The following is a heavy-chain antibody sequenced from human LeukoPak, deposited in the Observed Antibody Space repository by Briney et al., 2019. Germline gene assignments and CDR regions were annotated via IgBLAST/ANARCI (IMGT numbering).Heavy chain of an antibody. CDR3: ARGPAYSNYGASYYSYMDV. CDR1: VYTFTNYD. D-gene: IGHD4-11*01. Sequence: ASVTVSYMPSVYTFTNYDIHWVRQATGQGRDGMGWMNPNSGNTGCAQKFQGRVTIISDTSITTAYIELTSLRSEDSAVYYCARGPAYSNYGASYYSYMDVWGKGTTVTVSS. CDR2: MNPNSGNT. J-gene: IGHJ6*03. V-gene: IGHV1-8*03.